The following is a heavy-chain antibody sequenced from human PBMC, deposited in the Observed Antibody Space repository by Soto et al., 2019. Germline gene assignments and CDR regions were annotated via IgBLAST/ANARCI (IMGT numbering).Heavy chain of an antibody. D-gene: IGHD2-2*01. CDR1: GGSFSGYY. Sequence: SETLSLTSAVYGGSFSGYYWSWIRQPPGKGLEWIGEINHSGSTNYNPSLKSRVTISVDTSKNQFSLKLSSVTAADTAVYYCARGAGGIIVVVPAAMAGYFDYWGQGTLVTVSS. J-gene: IGHJ4*02. CDR3: ARGAGGIIVVVPAAMAGYFDY. CDR2: INHSGST. V-gene: IGHV4-34*01.